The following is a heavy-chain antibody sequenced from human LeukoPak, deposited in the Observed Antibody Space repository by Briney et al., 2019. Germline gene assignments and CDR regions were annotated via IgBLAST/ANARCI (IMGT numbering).Heavy chain of an antibody. Sequence: GRSLRLSCAASGFTFSSYAMHWVRQAPGKGLEWVAVISYDGSNKYYADSVKGLFTISRDNSKNTLYLQMNSLGAEDTAVYYCARGLREWELLGVSNFDYWGQGTLVTVSS. CDR1: GFTFSSYA. CDR2: ISYDGSNK. CDR3: ARGLREWELLGVSNFDY. V-gene: IGHV3-30-3*01. J-gene: IGHJ4*02. D-gene: IGHD1-26*01.